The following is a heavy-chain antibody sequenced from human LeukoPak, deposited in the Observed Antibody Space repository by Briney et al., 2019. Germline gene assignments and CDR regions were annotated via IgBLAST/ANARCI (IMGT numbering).Heavy chain of an antibody. CDR1: GGSISSSSYY. D-gene: IGHD2-21*02. Sequence: SETLSLTCTVSGGSISSSSYYWGWIRQPPGKGLEWIGSIYHSGSTYYNPSLKSRVTISVDTSKNQFSLKLSSVTAADTAVYYCARGAYCGGDCYSPGVYWGQGTLVTVSS. J-gene: IGHJ4*02. V-gene: IGHV4-39*07. CDR2: IYHSGST. CDR3: ARGAYCGGDCYSPGVY.